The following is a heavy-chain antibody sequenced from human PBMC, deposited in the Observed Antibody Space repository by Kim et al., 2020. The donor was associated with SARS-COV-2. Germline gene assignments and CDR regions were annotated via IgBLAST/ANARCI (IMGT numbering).Heavy chain of an antibody. CDR2: IYYTGST. CDR1: GGSISSSSYY. Sequence: SETLSLTCTVSGGSISSSSYYWGWIRQPPGKGLEWIGSIYYTGSTYHNPSLKSRVTISVDTSKNQFSLKLSSVTAADTAAYYCARHWRQWLDTTLSYFDYWGEGTLVPVSS. CDR3: ARHWRQWLDTTLSYFDY. D-gene: IGHD6-19*01. V-gene: IGHV4-39*01. J-gene: IGHJ4*02.